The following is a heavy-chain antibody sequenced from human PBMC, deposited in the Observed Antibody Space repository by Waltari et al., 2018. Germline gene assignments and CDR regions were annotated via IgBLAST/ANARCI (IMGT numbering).Heavy chain of an antibody. V-gene: IGHV4-38-2*01. J-gene: IGHJ4*02. CDR1: GYSISSGYY. CDR3: ARHQVGGRDFEY. Sequence: QVQLHESGPGLVKSSETLSLTCAVSGYSISSGYYWGWIRQPPGKGLEWIGTIYQSGSTYYHPSLNSRITISLDTSKNQFSLKLNSVTAADTAVYYCARHQVGGRDFEYWGQGTLVTVSS. D-gene: IGHD1-26*01. CDR2: IYQSGST.